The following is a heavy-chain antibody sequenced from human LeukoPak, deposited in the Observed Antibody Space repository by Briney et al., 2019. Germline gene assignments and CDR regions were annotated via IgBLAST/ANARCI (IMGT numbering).Heavy chain of an antibody. D-gene: IGHD3-22*01. CDR2: INHSGST. CDR1: GGSFSGYY. CDR3: AREYYYDSSGYYL. V-gene: IGHV4-34*01. J-gene: IGHJ4*02. Sequence: SETLSLTCAVYGGSFSGYYWSWIRQPPGKGLEWIGEINHSGSTNYNPSLKSRVTISVDTSKNQFSLKLSSVTAADTAVYYCAREYYYDSSGYYLWGQGTLVTVFS.